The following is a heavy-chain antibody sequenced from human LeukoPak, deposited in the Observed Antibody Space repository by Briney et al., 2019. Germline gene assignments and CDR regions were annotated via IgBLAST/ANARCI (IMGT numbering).Heavy chain of an antibody. Sequence: SETLSLTCSVSGVALLSGGFFWSWMRQHPGKGLEWIGDIYYSGSTNCNPSLRSRVTMSIDTSENQFSLELSSATAADTAVYYCARADVNYDILTGFFSPTYFDYWGQGTLVTVSS. CDR2: IYYSGST. V-gene: IGHV4-31*03. D-gene: IGHD3-9*01. CDR3: ARADVNYDILTGFFSPTYFDY. J-gene: IGHJ4*02. CDR1: GVALLSGGFF.